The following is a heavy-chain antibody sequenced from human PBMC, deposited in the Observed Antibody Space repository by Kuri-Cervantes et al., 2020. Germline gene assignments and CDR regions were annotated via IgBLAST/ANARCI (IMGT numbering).Heavy chain of an antibody. D-gene: IGHD3-10*01. Sequence: GESLKISCAASGFTFDDYGMSWVRQAPGKGLEWVSGINWNGGSTGYADSVKGRFTISRDNAKNSLYLQMNSLRAEDTALYHCARDSARFYGSGSYYPPPGLAVWGQGTMVTVSS. CDR2: INWNGGST. V-gene: IGHV3-20*01. J-gene: IGHJ6*02. CDR3: ARDSARFYGSGSYYPPPGLAV. CDR1: GFTFDDYG.